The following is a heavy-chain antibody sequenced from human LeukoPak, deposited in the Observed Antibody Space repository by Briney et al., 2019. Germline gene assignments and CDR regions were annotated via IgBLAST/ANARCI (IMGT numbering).Heavy chain of an antibody. J-gene: IGHJ4*02. Sequence: GGSLRLSCAASGFTFSSYAMHWVRQAPGKGLEWVAVISYDGSNKYYADSVKGRFTISRDNSKNTLYLQMNSLRAEDTAVYYCARATVTTPFDYWGQGTLVTVSS. V-gene: IGHV3-30-3*01. CDR3: ARATVTTPFDY. D-gene: IGHD4-17*01. CDR1: GFTFSSYA. CDR2: ISYDGSNK.